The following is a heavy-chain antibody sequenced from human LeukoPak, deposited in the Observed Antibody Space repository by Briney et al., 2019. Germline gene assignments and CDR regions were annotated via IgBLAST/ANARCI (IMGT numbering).Heavy chain of an antibody. CDR3: AKDFGGVTPLDF. CDR2: ISYDGSNK. CDR1: GFTFSSYG. D-gene: IGHD2-21*02. J-gene: IGHJ4*02. Sequence: GGSLRLSCAASGFTFSSYGMHWVRQAPGKGLEWVAGISYDGSNKYYEDSVKGRFTISRDNSKNTLHLQMNSLRAEDTAVYYCAKDFGGVTPLDFWGQGTPLTVSS. V-gene: IGHV3-30*18.